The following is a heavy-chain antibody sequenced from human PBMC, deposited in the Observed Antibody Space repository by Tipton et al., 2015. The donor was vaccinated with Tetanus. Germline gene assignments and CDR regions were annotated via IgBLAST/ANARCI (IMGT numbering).Heavy chain of an antibody. V-gene: IGHV1-69*01. D-gene: IGHD2-15*01. CDR3: ARPDRYCSGGSCYLALDS. CDR1: GGTFKTYA. CDR2: IFPVYGTA. J-gene: IGHJ5*01. Sequence: QLVQSGAELKKPGSSVRVSCKTSGGTFKTYAISWVRQAPGQGLEWMGGIFPVYGTANYAPQFQGRVTITADEATGTAYMELNSLTSEDTAVYFCARPDRYCSGGSCYLALDSWGQGTLVIVS.